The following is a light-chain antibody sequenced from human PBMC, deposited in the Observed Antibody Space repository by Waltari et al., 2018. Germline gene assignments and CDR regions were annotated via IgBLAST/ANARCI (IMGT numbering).Light chain of an antibody. J-gene: IGKJ4*01. CDR3: QQRSNWQVT. Sequence: EIVLTQSPATLSLSPGERATLSCRASQSVSSHLAWYQRKPGQAPRLLIYDASNRATGIPARFSGSGSGTDFTLTISSLEPEDFAVYYCQQRSNWQVTFGGGTKVEIK. V-gene: IGKV3-11*01. CDR2: DAS. CDR1: QSVSSH.